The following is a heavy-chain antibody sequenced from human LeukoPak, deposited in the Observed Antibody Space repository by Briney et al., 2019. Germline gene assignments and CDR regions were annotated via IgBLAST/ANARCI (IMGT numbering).Heavy chain of an antibody. V-gene: IGHV3-74*01. D-gene: IGHD2-15*01. J-gene: IGHJ6*02. CDR3: ARDGVGYCSGGSCYSEVDYYGMDV. CDR2: LKGDXXEA. Sequence: RXAPGXXLVWXSRLKGDXXEASYADSVKGRFTISRDNAKNSLYLQMNSLRAEDTAVYYCARDGVGYCSGGSCYSEVDYYGMDVWGQGTTVTVSS.